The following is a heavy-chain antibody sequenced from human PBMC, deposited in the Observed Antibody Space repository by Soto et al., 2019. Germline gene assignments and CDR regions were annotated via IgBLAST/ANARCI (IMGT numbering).Heavy chain of an antibody. CDR2: VWYDGSNK. V-gene: IGHV3-33*01. D-gene: IGHD3-10*01. CDR1: GFTFSSYG. J-gene: IGHJ3*02. Sequence: QVQLVESGGGVVQPGRSLRLSCAASGFTFSSYGMHWVRQAPGKGLEWVAVVWYDGSNKYYADSVKGRFTISRDNSKNSPYLQMTSLGAEDTAVCYCATEPRDTMVRGVIRSDAFDIWGRGTMVTVSS. CDR3: ATEPRDTMVRGVIRSDAFDI.